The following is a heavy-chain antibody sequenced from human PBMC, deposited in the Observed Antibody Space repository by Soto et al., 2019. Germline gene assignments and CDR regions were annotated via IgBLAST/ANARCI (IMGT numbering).Heavy chain of an antibody. CDR2: IIPVFGTT. V-gene: IGHV1-69*01. Sequence: QVQLVQSGPEVKKPGSSVKVSCKDSGGLFSSFAISWVRQAPGQGLEWLGGIIPVFGTTNYAEKFQDRVTITADESTTTAYMELTSLRSGDTAVYYCARGGGPYVWFNEFWGQGTLVTVSS. D-gene: IGHD3-16*01. CDR1: GGLFSSFA. CDR3: ARGGGPYVWFNEF. J-gene: IGHJ4*02.